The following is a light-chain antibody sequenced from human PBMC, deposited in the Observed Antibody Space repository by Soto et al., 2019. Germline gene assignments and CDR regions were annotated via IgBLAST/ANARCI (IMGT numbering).Light chain of an antibody. CDR1: QSVSGNY. Sequence: EIVLTQSPGTLSLSPGERATLSCRASQSVSGNYLAWYQQKPGQSPRLLIYGSSDRATGIPDRFSGSGSGTDFTLTITKVEPAEFAVYYCHQYGSSPPYTFGQGTKLEMK. V-gene: IGKV3-20*01. CDR3: HQYGSSPPYT. CDR2: GSS. J-gene: IGKJ2*01.